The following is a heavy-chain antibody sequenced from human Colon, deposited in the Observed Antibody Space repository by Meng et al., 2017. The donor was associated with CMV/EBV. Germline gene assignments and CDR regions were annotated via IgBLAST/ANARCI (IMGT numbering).Heavy chain of an antibody. Sequence: ASVKVSCKASGYTFTGYYIHWVRQAPGQGLEWVGWIHPNSGGTNFAQEFKGRVTLTRDTSISTVYMELRSLTSADTAVYYCARDMRGCDTDSCYTGGEYGMDVWGQGTTVTVSS. CDR3: ARDMRGCDTDSCYTGGEYGMDV. J-gene: IGHJ6*02. V-gene: IGHV1-2*02. CDR1: GYTFTGYY. D-gene: IGHD2-2*02. CDR2: IHPNSGGT.